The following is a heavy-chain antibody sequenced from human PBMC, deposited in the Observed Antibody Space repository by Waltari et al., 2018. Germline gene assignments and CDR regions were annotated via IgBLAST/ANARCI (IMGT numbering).Heavy chain of an antibody. D-gene: IGHD6-13*01. CDR2: LTRKDGET. CDR1: GYTLAGLS. J-gene: IGHJ6*03. Sequence: QVQVEQSGSEVKRPGASVRVSCTVPGYTLAGLSIDWVRQVPAKGLEWMGRLTRKDGETTYSQHFQGRITVTEDTSTNTAYMGLRTLVSDDTAVYFCHLTGRNIVLAGGTPSFYSYMDVWGRGTTVTVS. V-gene: IGHV1-24*01. CDR3: HLTGRNIVLAGGTPSFYSYMDV.